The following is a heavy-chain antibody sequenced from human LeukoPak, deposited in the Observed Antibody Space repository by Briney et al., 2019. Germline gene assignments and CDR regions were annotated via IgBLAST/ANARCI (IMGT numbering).Heavy chain of an antibody. Sequence: SETLSLTCTVSGGSISSGSYYWNWIRQPAGKGLEWIGRIYTSGSTNYNPSLKSRVTISVDTSKNQFSLKLSSVTAADTAVYYCARDRYYGSGSHNWFDPWGQGTLVTVSS. CDR2: IYTSGST. V-gene: IGHV4-61*02. CDR3: ARDRYYGSGSHNWFDP. D-gene: IGHD3-10*01. CDR1: GGSISSGSYY. J-gene: IGHJ5*02.